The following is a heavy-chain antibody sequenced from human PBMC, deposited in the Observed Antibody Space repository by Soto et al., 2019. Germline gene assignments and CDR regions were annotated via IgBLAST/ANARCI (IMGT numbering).Heavy chain of an antibody. D-gene: IGHD6-13*01. J-gene: IGHJ4*02. CDR2: ISSSSSYI. V-gene: IGHV3-21*01. Sequence: GGSLRLSCAASGFTFSIYSMNLVRQSPGKGLEWVSSISSSSSYIYYADSVKGRFTISRDNAKNSLYLQMNSLRAEDTAVYYCARGVAAAGQRFYDYWGQGRLFTVSS. CDR1: GFTFSIYS. CDR3: ARGVAAAGQRFYDY.